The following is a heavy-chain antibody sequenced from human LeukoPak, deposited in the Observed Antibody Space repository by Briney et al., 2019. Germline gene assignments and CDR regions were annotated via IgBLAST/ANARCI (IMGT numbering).Heavy chain of an antibody. CDR2: IYYSGST. Sequence: PSETLSLTCTVSGGSISSSSYYWGWIRQPPGKGLEWIGSIYYSGSTYYNPSLKSRVTISVDTSKNQFSLKLSSVTAADTAVYYCARLPTDQYYYYYYGMDVWGQGTTVTVSS. CDR3: ARLPTDQYYYYYYGMDV. D-gene: IGHD4-17*01. J-gene: IGHJ6*02. CDR1: GGSISSSSYY. V-gene: IGHV4-39*07.